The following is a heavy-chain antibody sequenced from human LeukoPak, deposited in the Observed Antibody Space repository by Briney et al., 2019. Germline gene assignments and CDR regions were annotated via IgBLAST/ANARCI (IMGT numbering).Heavy chain of an antibody. CDR3: ARDPSRLAIVRYVPDY. Sequence: HPGGSLRLSCAASGFTFSSYSMNWVRQAPGKGLEWVSYISSSSSTIYYADSVKGRFTISRDNAKNSLYLQMNSLRAEDTAVYYCARDPSRLAIVRYVPDYWGQGTLVTVSS. CDR2: ISSSSSTI. CDR1: GFTFSSYS. D-gene: IGHD3-10*01. J-gene: IGHJ4*02. V-gene: IGHV3-48*04.